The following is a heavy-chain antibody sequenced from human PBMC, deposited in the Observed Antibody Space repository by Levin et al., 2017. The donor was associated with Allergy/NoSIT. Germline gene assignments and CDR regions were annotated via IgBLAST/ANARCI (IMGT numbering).Heavy chain of an antibody. CDR3: ARGDYVWGSYRNDY. V-gene: IGHV4-38-2*01. J-gene: IGHJ4*02. CDR1: GYSLTSGYF. D-gene: IGHD3-16*02. CDR2: IYHSGST. Sequence: SETLSLTCAVSGYSLTSGYFWGWIRQPPGKGLEWIGSIYHSGSTYYNPSLKSRVIISLDTSNNQFSLKLSSVTAADTAVYYCARGDYVWGSYRNDYWGQGTLVTVSS.